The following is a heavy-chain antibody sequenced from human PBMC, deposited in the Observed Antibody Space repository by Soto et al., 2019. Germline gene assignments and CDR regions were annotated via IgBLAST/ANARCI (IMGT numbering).Heavy chain of an antibody. Sequence: EVQLVESGGGLVQPDRSLRLSCAASGFTFDDYAMHWVRQAPGKGLEWVSGISWNSGSIGYADSVKGRFTISRDNAKNSLYLQMNSLRAEDTALYYCAKDKGGIAVAGTVHAFDTWGQGTMVTVSS. CDR2: ISWNSGSI. D-gene: IGHD6-19*01. CDR1: GFTFDDYA. J-gene: IGHJ3*02. V-gene: IGHV3-9*01. CDR3: AKDKGGIAVAGTVHAFDT.